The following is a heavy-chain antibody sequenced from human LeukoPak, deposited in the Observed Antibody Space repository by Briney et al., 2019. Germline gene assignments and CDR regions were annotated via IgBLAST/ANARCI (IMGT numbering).Heavy chain of an antibody. Sequence: SETLSLTCTVSGGSISSYSWGWIRQPPGKGLDWIGTISYSGSTYYNPSLKSRVTISVDTSKNQFSLKLRSVTAADTAVYYCATYSRTARYFDHWSQGTLVTVSS. V-gene: IGHV4-39*01. CDR1: GGSISSYS. CDR3: ATYSRTARYFDH. D-gene: IGHD2-21*01. CDR2: ISYSGST. J-gene: IGHJ4*02.